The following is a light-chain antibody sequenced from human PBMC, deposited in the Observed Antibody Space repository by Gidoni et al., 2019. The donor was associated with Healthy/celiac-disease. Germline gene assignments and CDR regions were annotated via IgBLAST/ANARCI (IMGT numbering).Light chain of an antibody. CDR2: GAS. CDR3: QQYNNWPLT. V-gene: IGKV3-15*01. J-gene: IGKJ4*01. CDR1: QSVSSN. Sequence: VMTQSPATLSVSPGERATLSCRASQSVSSNLAWYQQKPGQAPRLLIYGASTRATGIPARFSGSGSGTEFTLTISSLQSEDFAVYYCQQYNNWPLTFGGGTKVEIK.